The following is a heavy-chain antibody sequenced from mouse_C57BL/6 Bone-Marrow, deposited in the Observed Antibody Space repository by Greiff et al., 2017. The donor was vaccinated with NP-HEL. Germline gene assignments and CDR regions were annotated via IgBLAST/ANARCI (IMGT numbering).Heavy chain of an antibody. V-gene: IGHV1-18*01. D-gene: IGHD2-4*01. CDR2: INHNNGGT. CDR1: GYTFTDYN. J-gene: IGHJ3*01. CDR3: ARYDSWFAY. Sequence: VQLKESGPELVKPGASVKIPCKASGYTFTDYNMDWVKQSHGQGLEWIGDINHNNGGTIYNQKFKGKATLTVDKSAITAYMELRSLTSEDTAVYYCARYDSWFAYWGQGTLVTVSA.